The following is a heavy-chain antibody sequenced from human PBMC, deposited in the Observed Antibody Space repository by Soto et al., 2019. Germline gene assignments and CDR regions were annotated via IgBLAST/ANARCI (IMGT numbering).Heavy chain of an antibody. V-gene: IGHV3-30-3*01. CDR3: AKDKGSDGYYDILTGYYIPSVSPFYFDY. J-gene: IGHJ4*02. Sequence: GGSLRLSCAASGFTFSSYAMHWVRQAPGKGLEWVAVISYDGSNKYYADSVKGRFTISRDNSKNTLYLQMNSLRAEDTAVYYCAKDKGSDGYYDILTGYYIPSVSPFYFDYWGQGTLVTVSS. CDR2: ISYDGSNK. CDR1: GFTFSSYA. D-gene: IGHD3-9*01.